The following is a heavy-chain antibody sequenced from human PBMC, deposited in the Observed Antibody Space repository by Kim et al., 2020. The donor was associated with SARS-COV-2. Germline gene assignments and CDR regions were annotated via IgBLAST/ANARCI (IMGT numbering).Heavy chain of an antibody. D-gene: IGHD4-17*01. J-gene: IGHJ6*02. V-gene: IGHV3-13*01. CDR3: ARGYGDADLYYYYGMDV. Sequence: KGRFTISRENAKNSLYLQMNSRRAGDTAVYYCARGYGDADLYYYYGMDVWGQGTTVTVSS.